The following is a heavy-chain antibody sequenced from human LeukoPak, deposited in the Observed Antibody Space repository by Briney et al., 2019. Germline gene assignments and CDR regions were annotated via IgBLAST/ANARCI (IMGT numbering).Heavy chain of an antibody. CDR2: INQDGRAK. D-gene: IGHD3-22*01. CDR3: ASSHDSSGND. Sequence: GGSLRLSCAASGFTFSNYWMSWVRQAPGKGLEWVGNINQDGRAKYYEDSVKGRFTISRDNAKNSVYLQMNSLRDEDTAVYYCASSHDSSGNDWGQGTLVTVSS. V-gene: IGHV3-7*01. J-gene: IGHJ4*02. CDR1: GFTFSNYW.